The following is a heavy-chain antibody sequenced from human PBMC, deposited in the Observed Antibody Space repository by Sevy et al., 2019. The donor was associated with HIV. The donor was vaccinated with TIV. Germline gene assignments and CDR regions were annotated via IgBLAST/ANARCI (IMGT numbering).Heavy chain of an antibody. D-gene: IGHD3-22*01. CDR3: ARRYYENSGLHQGFDY. CDR2: IYPGDSDT. Sequence: RGESLKISCKASGYRFTSYFIGWVRQMPGKGLEWMGIIYPGDSDTRYSPSFQGQVTFSADKSMNTAYLHWSSLKASDTATYYCARRYYENSGLHQGFDYWGQGTLVTVSS. J-gene: IGHJ4*02. V-gene: IGHV5-51*01. CDR1: GYRFTSYF.